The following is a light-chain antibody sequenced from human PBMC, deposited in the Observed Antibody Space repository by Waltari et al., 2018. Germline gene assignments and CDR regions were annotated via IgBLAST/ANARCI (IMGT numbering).Light chain of an antibody. V-gene: IGLV4-69*01. CDR3: QTWGTGIRV. J-gene: IGLJ1*01. CDR1: SAHRSYA. Sequence: QLLLTQSPSASASLGASVKLTCTLSSAHRSYALAWPQQQPEKGPRYLMKLNSDGSHSKGDGIPDRFSGSSSGAERYLTISSLQSEDEADYYCQTWGTGIRVFGTGTKVTVL. CDR2: LNSDGSH.